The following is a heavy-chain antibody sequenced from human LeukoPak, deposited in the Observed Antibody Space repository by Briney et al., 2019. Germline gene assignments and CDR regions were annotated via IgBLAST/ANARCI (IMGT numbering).Heavy chain of an antibody. CDR3: AKVGGNLYTAMHYFDY. D-gene: IGHD5-18*01. CDR2: ISGSGGST. Sequence: GGSLRLSCAASGFTFSSYAMSWVRQAPGKGLEWVSAISGSGGSTYCADSVKGRFTISRDNSKNTLYLQMNSLRAEDTAVYYCAKVGGNLYTAMHYFDYWGQGTLVTVSS. CDR1: GFTFSSYA. V-gene: IGHV3-23*01. J-gene: IGHJ4*02.